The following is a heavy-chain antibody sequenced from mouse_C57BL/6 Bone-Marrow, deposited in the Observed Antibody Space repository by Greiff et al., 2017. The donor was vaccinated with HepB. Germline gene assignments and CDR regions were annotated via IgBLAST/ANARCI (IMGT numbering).Heavy chain of an antibody. CDR3: ARDRRGYYGSSSYYFDY. J-gene: IGHJ2*01. Sequence: EVKLMESGGGLVKPGGSPKLSCAASGFTFSSYAMSWVRQTPEKRLEWVATISDGGSYTYYPDNVKGRFTISRDNAKNNLYLQMSHLKSEDTAMYYCARDRRGYYGSSSYYFDYWGQGTTLTVSS. CDR2: ISDGGSYT. CDR1: GFTFSSYA. D-gene: IGHD1-1*01. V-gene: IGHV5-4*01.